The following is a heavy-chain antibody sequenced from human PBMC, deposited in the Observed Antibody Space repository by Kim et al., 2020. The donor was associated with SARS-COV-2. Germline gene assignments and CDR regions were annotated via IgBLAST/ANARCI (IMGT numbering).Heavy chain of an antibody. J-gene: IGHJ4*02. Sequence: SETLSLTCTVSGYSISSGYYWGWIRQPPGKGLEWIGSIYHSGSTYYNPSLKSRVTISVDTSKNQFSLKLSSVTAADTAVYYCARETVVARARGGYWGQGTLVTVSS. CDR1: GYSISSGYY. D-gene: IGHD2-15*01. V-gene: IGHV4-38-2*02. CDR2: IYHSGST. CDR3: ARETVVARARGGY.